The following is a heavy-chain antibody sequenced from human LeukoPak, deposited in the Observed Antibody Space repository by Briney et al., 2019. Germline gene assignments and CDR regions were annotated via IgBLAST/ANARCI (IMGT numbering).Heavy chain of an antibody. V-gene: IGHV1-2*02. CDR2: INPNSGGT. CDR1: GYTFTGYY. CDR3: ARGLHIVVVPAATTFDY. Sequence: VASVKVSCKASGYTFTGYYMHWVRQAPGQGLEWMGWINPNSGGTNYAQKFQGRVTMTRDTSISTAYMELSRLRSDDTAVYYCARGLHIVVVPAATTFDYWGQGTQVTVSS. D-gene: IGHD2-2*01. J-gene: IGHJ4*02.